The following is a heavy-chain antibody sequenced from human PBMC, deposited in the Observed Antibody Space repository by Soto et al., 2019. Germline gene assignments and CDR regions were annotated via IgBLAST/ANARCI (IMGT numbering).Heavy chain of an antibody. J-gene: IGHJ6*02. Sequence: RASVKVSCKASGYTFTSYGISWVRQAPGQGLEWMGWISAYNGNTNYAQKLQGRVTMTTDTSTSTAYMELRSLRSDDTAVYYCARDLPDWNPTTYYYYYGMDVWGQGTTVTVSS. CDR1: GYTFTSYG. CDR2: ISAYNGNT. CDR3: ARDLPDWNPTTYYYYYGMDV. V-gene: IGHV1-18*04. D-gene: IGHD1-1*01.